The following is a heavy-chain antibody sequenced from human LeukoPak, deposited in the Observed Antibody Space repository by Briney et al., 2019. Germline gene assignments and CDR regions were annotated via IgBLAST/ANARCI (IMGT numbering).Heavy chain of an antibody. J-gene: IGHJ4*02. D-gene: IGHD3-22*01. CDR3: AKERYYYDSSGYYDY. CDR1: GFTFSSYA. V-gene: IGHV3-23*01. CDR2: ISGSAAIT. Sequence: GGSLRLSCAASGFTFSSYAMSWVRQAPGKGLEWVSAISGSAAITYYADSVKGRFTISRDNSKNTLYLQMNSLRAEDTAVYYCAKERYYYDSSGYYDYWGQGTLVTVSS.